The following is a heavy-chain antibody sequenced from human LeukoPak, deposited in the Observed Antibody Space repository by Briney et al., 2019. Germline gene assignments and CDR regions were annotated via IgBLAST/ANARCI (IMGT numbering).Heavy chain of an antibody. CDR2: IYTSGST. D-gene: IGHD1-26*01. Sequence: SETLSLTCTVSGGSISSGSYYWSWIRQPAGKGLEGIGRIYTSGSTNYNPSLKSRVTISVDTSKNQFSLKLSSVTAADTAVYYCARGGIVGATIRAFDIWGQGTMVTVSS. CDR1: GGSISSGSYY. J-gene: IGHJ3*02. CDR3: ARGGIVGATIRAFDI. V-gene: IGHV4-61*02.